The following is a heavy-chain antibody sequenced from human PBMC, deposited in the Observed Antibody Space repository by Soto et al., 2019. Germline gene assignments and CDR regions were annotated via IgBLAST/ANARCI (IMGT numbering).Heavy chain of an antibody. CDR3: ARDPGYDGHYWRFDF. CDR2: VYSGGTVI. D-gene: IGHD5-12*01. Sequence: VQLVESGGGLIQPGGSLRLSCAASGFTFSSYRMHWVRQAPGQGLVWLSRVYSGGTVINYADSVKGRFTVSRDNAKNTMYLQMNSLRREDTAIYYCARDPGYDGHYWRFDFWGQGVLVTVSS. CDR1: GFTFSSYR. J-gene: IGHJ4*02. V-gene: IGHV3-74*01.